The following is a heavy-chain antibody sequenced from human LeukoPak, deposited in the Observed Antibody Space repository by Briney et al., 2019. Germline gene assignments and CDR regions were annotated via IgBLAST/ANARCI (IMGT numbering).Heavy chain of an antibody. CDR3: ARHDCSSTSCYTANNWFDP. J-gene: IGHJ5*02. CDR1: GGSISSYY. CDR2: IYYSGST. Sequence: SETLSLTCTVSGGSISSYYWSWIRQPPGKGLEWIGYIYYSGSTNYNPSLKSRVTISVDTSKNQFSLKLSSLTAADTAVYYCARHDCSSTSCYTANNWFDPWGQGTLVTVSS. V-gene: IGHV4-59*08. D-gene: IGHD2-2*02.